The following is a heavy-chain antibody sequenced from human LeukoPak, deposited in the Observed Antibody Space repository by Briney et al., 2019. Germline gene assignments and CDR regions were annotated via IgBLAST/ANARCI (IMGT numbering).Heavy chain of an antibody. CDR1: GYTFTSYY. J-gene: IGHJ3*02. Sequence: ASVKVSCKASGYTFTSYYMHWVRQAPGQGLEWMGIINPSGGSTSYAQKFQGRVTMTRDTSTSTVYMELSSLRSEDTAVYYCARDDVVSQYDSSGQAPDAFDIWGQGTMVTVSS. V-gene: IGHV1-46*01. CDR2: INPSGGST. CDR3: ARDDVVSQYDSSGQAPDAFDI. D-gene: IGHD3-22*01.